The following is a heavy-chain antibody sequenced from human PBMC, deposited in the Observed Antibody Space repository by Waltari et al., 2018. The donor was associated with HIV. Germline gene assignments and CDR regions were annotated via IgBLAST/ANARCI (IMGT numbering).Heavy chain of an antibody. CDR2: ISGSGGST. V-gene: IGHV3-23*01. Sequence: EVQLLESGGGLVQPGGSLRLSCAASGFPFSSYAMSWVRQAPGKGLEWVSAISGSGGSTYYADSVKGRFTISRDNSKNTLYLQMNSLRAEDTAVYYCAKDGLLYSSSSNFDYWGQGTLVTVSS. J-gene: IGHJ4*02. CDR1: GFPFSSYA. D-gene: IGHD6-6*01. CDR3: AKDGLLYSSSSNFDY.